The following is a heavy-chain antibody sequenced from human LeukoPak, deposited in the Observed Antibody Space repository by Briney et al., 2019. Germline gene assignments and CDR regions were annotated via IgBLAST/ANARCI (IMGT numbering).Heavy chain of an antibody. CDR2: SRNKANSYTT. Sequence: PGGSLRLSCAASGFTFSDHYMDWVRQAPGKGLEWVGRSRNKANSYTTEYAASVKGGFTISRDDSKNSLYLQMNSLKTEDTAVYYCARAQKGAPFDYWGQGTLVTVSS. V-gene: IGHV3-72*01. D-gene: IGHD1-26*01. J-gene: IGHJ4*02. CDR1: GFTFSDHY. CDR3: ARAQKGAPFDY.